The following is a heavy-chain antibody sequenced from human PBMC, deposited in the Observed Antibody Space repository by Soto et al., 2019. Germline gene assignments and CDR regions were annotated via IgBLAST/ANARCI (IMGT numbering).Heavy chain of an antibody. CDR1: GFTFSRVS. CDR3: ARVAY. J-gene: IGHJ4*02. Sequence: GGSLRLSCEASGFTFSRVSMNWVRQAPGKGLEWVASISSASSETWYADSVKGRFVISRDNAQNSLFLQMNTLRPEDSAIYYCARVAYWGPGTQVTVSS. CDR2: ISSASSET. V-gene: IGHV3-21*01.